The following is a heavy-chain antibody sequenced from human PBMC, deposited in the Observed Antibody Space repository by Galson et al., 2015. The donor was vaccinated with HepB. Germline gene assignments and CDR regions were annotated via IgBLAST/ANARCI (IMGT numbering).Heavy chain of an antibody. V-gene: IGHV3-64*01. D-gene: IGHD6-6*01. CDR3: ARDREYSSSAFDY. Sequence: SLRLSCAASGFTFSSYAMHWVRQAPGKGLEYVSAISSNGGSTYYANSVKGRFTISRDNSKNTLYLQMGCLRAEDMAVYYCARDREYSSSAFDYWGQGTLVTVSS. CDR1: GFTFSSYA. J-gene: IGHJ4*02. CDR2: ISSNGGST.